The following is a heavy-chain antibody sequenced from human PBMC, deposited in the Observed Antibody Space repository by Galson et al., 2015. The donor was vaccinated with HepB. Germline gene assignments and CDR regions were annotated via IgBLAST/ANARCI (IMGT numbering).Heavy chain of an antibody. CDR3: AKGGDDYGDLYYFDY. CDR1: GFTFSSYG. CDR2: ISYDGSNK. V-gene: IGHV3-30*18. Sequence: SLRLSCAASGFTFSSYGMHWVRQAPGKGLEWVAVISYDGSNKYYADSVKGRFTISRGNSKNTLYLQMNSLRAEDTAVYYCAKGGDDYGDLYYFDYWGQGTLVTVSS. D-gene: IGHD4-17*01. J-gene: IGHJ4*02.